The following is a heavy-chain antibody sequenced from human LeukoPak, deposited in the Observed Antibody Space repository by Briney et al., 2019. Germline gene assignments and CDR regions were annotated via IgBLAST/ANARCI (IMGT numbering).Heavy chain of an antibody. Sequence: SETLSLTCTVSGGSISSHYWSWIRQPPGKGLEWIGYIYYSGSTNYNPSLKSRVTISVDTSKNQFSLKLSSVTAADTAVYYCARVVPGWFDPWGQGTLVTVSS. D-gene: IGHD3-10*01. CDR3: ARVVPGWFDP. CDR2: IYYSGST. CDR1: GGSISSHY. J-gene: IGHJ5*02. V-gene: IGHV4-59*11.